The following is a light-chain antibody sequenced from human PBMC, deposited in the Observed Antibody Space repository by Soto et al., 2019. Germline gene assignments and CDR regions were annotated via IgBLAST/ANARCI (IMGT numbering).Light chain of an antibody. V-gene: IGLV2-14*01. CDR2: GVS. J-gene: IGLJ1*01. CDR3: SSYTSSATGV. Sequence: QSALTQPASVSGSPGQWITISCTGTSSDVGGYNYVSWYQHHPGKVPRLMIYGVSNRPSGVSNRFSGSKSGNTASLTISGHQPEDEADYYCSSYTSSATGVFGTGTKVTVL. CDR1: SSDVGGYNY.